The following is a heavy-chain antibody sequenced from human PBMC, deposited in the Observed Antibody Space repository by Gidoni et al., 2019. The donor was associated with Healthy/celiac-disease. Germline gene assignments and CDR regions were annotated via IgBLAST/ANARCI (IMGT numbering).Heavy chain of an antibody. D-gene: IGHD2-8*01. CDR1: GGSTSGYY. Sequence: QVQLQESGPGLVKPSETLSLTCPVSGGSTSGYYWSWVRQPPGKGLEWIGCVYSSGSTTYNPSLKSRVTISLDTSNNQFSLKLSSVTAADTAVYYCARHEGVWSNSHFDYWGQGALVAVSS. CDR3: ARHEGVWSNSHFDY. J-gene: IGHJ4*02. CDR2: VYSSGST. V-gene: IGHV4-59*08.